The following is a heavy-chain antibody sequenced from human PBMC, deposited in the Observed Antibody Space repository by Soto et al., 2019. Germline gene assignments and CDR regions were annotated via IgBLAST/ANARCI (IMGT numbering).Heavy chain of an antibody. J-gene: IGHJ3*02. CDR1: GFTLSNSE. Sequence: EVQLVESGGGLEQPGGSLRLSCAASGFTLSNSEMNWVRQAPGKGLEWVSYVGSSGNTKYYADSVKGRFTISRDNAKNSLYLQMNSPSAEDTAVYYCARGLEYYFKPGVFDIWGQGTMVTVSS. V-gene: IGHV3-48*03. CDR2: VGSSGNTK. D-gene: IGHD1-26*01. CDR3: ARGLEYYFKPGVFDI.